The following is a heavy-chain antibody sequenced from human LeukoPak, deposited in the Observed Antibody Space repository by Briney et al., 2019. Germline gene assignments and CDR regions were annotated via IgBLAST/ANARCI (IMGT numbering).Heavy chain of an antibody. CDR2: ISGSSSYI. V-gene: IGHV3-21*01. D-gene: IGHD1-26*01. Sequence: GGSLRLSCAASGFTFSSYSMNWVPQAPAKGLEWVSSISGSSSYIYYADSVKGRFTISRHNAKNSLYLQMNSLRAEDTAVYYCASGGIYYGAAFDFWDQGTLVTVSS. J-gene: IGHJ4*02. CDR1: GFTFSSYS. CDR3: ASGGIYYGAAFDF.